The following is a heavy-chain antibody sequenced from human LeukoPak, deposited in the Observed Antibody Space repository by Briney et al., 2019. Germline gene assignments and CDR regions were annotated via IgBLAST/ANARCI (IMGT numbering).Heavy chain of an antibody. CDR1: GYSFTSYW. CDR2: IYPGDSDT. J-gene: IGHJ4*02. V-gene: IGHV5-51*01. D-gene: IGHD3-10*01. Sequence: LGESLKISCKGSGYSFTSYWIGWVRQMPGKGLEWMGIIYPGDSDTRYSPSFQGQVTISADKSISTAYLQWSSLKASDTAMFYCARSGYYYGSGSYTSTPFDYWGQGTLVTVSS. CDR3: ARSGYYYGSGSYTSTPFDY.